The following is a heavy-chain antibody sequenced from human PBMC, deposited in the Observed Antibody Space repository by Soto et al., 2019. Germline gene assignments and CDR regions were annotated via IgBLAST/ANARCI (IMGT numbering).Heavy chain of an antibody. CDR3: ARDLRGYSYGPTDF. Sequence: EVQLVESGGGLVQPGGSLRLSCAASGFTFSDHWMTWVRQAPGKGLEWVANIREDGGEKYYVDSVKGRFTISRDNAKNSLYLQMISLRAEDTAVYYCARDLRGYSYGPTDFWGQGTLVTVSS. J-gene: IGHJ4*02. CDR1: GFTFSDHW. V-gene: IGHV3-7*01. CDR2: IREDGGEK. D-gene: IGHD5-18*01.